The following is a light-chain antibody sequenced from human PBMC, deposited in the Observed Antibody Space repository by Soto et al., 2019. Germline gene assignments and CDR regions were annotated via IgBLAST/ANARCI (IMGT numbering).Light chain of an antibody. J-gene: IGKJ3*01. CDR2: AAS. V-gene: IGKV1-27*01. CDR3: QKYSSVPV. Sequence: DIQMTQSPTSLSASVGDRVTITCRASQGIRNFVAWYQQKPGKPPKLLIYAASTLQSGVPSRFSGSGSGTDFTLTINGLQPEDVATYSCQKYSSVPVFGPGTKV. CDR1: QGIRNF.